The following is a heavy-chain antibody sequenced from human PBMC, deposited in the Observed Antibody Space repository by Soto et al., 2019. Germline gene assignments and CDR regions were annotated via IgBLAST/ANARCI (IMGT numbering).Heavy chain of an antibody. J-gene: IGHJ2*01. CDR2: IYQSGST. Sequence: QVQLQESGPGLVKTSETLSLTCVVSGYSIRTLYWGWIRQTPGKGLEWIGSIYQSGSTYYNPSLKSRVTMSIDTSKNQFSLRLSSVTVADTAIYYCARRPMGTTTWYFDLLGRGTLVSVSS. CDR1: GYSIRTLY. V-gene: IGHV4-38-2*01. CDR3: ARRPMGTTTWYFDL. D-gene: IGHD7-27*01.